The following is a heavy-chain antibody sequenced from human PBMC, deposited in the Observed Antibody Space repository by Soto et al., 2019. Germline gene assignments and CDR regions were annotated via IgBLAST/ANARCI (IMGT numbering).Heavy chain of an antibody. D-gene: IGHD5-12*01. CDR2: SSYDGRET. V-gene: IGHV3-30*03. J-gene: IGHJ4*02. CDR3: ASEPGWPISNFDK. Sequence: GGSLRLSCAASDFDFSSYGISWVRQAPGKGLEWVSASSYDGRETFYADSAKGRFTVSKEMSKNTAFLQMNALRHEDTAVYFCASEPGWPISNFDKWCQRDPVSISS. CDR1: DFDFSSYG.